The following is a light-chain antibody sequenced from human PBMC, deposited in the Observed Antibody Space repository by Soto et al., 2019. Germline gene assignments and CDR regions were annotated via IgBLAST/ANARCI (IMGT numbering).Light chain of an antibody. CDR1: QIISAW. J-gene: IGKJ1*01. CDR2: KAS. Sequence: DIPMTHSPSTLSASVGDSVSINCRARQIISAWLAWYQQKPGKAPRLLIYKASTLEIGVPSRFSGSGSGTEFTLTISSLQPDDVAIYYCQQYNTYLWTFGEGTKVEIK. CDR3: QQYNTYLWT. V-gene: IGKV1-5*03.